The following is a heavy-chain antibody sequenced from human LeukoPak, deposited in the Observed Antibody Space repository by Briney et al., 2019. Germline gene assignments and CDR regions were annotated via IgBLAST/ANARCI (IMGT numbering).Heavy chain of an antibody. V-gene: IGHV3-30-3*01. CDR2: ISYDGSNK. CDR1: GFTFSSYA. D-gene: IGHD3-3*01. J-gene: IGHJ4*02. CDR3: ARGLDYDFWSGFVNY. Sequence: GESLRLFCAASGFTFSSYAMHWVRQAPGKGLEWVAVISYDGSNKYYADSVKGRFTISRDNSKNTLYLQMNSLRAEDTAVYYCARGLDYDFWSGFVNYWGQGTLVTVSS.